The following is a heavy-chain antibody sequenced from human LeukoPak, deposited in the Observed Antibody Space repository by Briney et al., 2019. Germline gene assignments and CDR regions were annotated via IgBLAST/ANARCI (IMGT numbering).Heavy chain of an antibody. D-gene: IGHD6-6*01. CDR3: ARDIEEYSSSDAFDI. V-gene: IGHV4-59*01. Sequence: SETLSLTCTVSGGSISSYYWSWIRQPPGKGLEWIGYIYYSGSTNYNPSLKSRVTISVDTSKNQFSLKLSSVTAADTAVYYCARDIEEYSSSDAFDIWGQGTMVTVSS. J-gene: IGHJ3*02. CDR1: GGSISSYY. CDR2: IYYSGST.